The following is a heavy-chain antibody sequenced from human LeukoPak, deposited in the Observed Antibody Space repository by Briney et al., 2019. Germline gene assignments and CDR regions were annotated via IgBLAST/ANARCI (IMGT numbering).Heavy chain of an antibody. Sequence: PGGSLRLSCAASGFTFSSYSMNWVRQAPGKGLEWVSYISSSSSTIYYADSVKGRFTISRDNAKNSLYLQMNSLRSDDTAVYYCARDLRFKGSIAEAGVLDYWGQGTLVTVSS. CDR1: GFTFSSYS. CDR2: ISSSSSTI. J-gene: IGHJ4*02. D-gene: IGHD6-19*01. V-gene: IGHV3-48*04. CDR3: ARDLRFKGSIAEAGVLDY.